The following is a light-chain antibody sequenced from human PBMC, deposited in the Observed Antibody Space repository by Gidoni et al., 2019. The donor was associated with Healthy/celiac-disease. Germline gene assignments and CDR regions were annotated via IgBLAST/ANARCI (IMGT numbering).Light chain of an antibody. CDR2: SHN. CDR1: SPNIGSNT. V-gene: IGLV1-44*01. J-gene: IGLJ2*01. CDR3: AAWDDSLNGVV. Sequence: SVPTQPPSASRTPGQRVTISCPGSSPNIGSNTVNWSHQLLGTAPKHLIYSHNQRPSGVPDRFSGAKSGTSASMSISGLQSEDEADYYCAAWDDSLNGVVFGGGTKLNVL.